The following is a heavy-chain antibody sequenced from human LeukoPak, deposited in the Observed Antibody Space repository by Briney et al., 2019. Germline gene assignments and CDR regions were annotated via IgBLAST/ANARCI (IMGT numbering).Heavy chain of an antibody. Sequence: ASVKVSCKASGYTFTAYFMLWVRQAPGQGLEWMEWINPNSGGTNYAQKFQGRVTMTRDTSISTAYMELSRLRSDDTAVYYCARELNYDSSGYYFDYWGQGTLVTVSS. CDR3: ARELNYDSSGYYFDY. V-gene: IGHV1-2*02. D-gene: IGHD3-22*01. CDR2: INPNSGGT. CDR1: GYTFTAYF. J-gene: IGHJ4*02.